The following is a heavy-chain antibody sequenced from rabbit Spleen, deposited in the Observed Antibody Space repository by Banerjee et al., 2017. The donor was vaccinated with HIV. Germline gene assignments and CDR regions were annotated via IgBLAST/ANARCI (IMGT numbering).Heavy chain of an antibody. V-gene: IGHV1S40*01. J-gene: IGHJ3*01. CDR1: GFSFSIDYF. CDR2: IYAGISTNI. CDR3: ARESDIVSGYGSLDL. Sequence: QSLEESGGGLVKPEGSLTLTCTASGFSFSIDYFPCWVRQAPGKGLEWIACIYAGISTNIYYANWAKGRFTISKSSSTTVTLQMTSLTAADTATYFCARESDIVSGYGSLDLWGPGTLVTVS. D-gene: IGHD1-1*01.